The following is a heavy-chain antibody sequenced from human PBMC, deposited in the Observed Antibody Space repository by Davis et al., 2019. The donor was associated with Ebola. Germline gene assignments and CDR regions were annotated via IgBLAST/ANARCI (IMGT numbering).Heavy chain of an antibody. V-gene: IGHV3-73*01. CDR3: TSRYSSTNDY. D-gene: IGHD6-13*01. CDR2: IRSKANSYAT. CDR1: GFTVSSNY. J-gene: IGHJ4*02. Sequence: GESLKISCAASGFTVSSNYMSWVRQASGKGLEWVGRIRSKANSYATAYAASVKGRFTISRDDSKNTAYLQMNSLKTEDTAVYYCTSRYSSTNDYWGQGTLVTVSS.